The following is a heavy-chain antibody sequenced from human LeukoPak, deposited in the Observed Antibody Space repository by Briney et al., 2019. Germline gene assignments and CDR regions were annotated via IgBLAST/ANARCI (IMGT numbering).Heavy chain of an antibody. D-gene: IGHD3-9*01. CDR3: ANILTGYYHFDY. J-gene: IGHJ4*02. Sequence: ASVKVSCKASGYTFTSYDINWVRQATGQGLEWMGWMNPNSGNTGYAQKFQGRITITRNTSIRTAYMELSSLRSEDTAVYYCANILTGYYHFDYWGQGTLVTVSS. CDR2: MNPNSGNT. CDR1: GYTFTSYD. V-gene: IGHV1-8*03.